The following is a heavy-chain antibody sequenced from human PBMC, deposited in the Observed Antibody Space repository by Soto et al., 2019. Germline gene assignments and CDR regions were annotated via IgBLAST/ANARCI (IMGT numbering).Heavy chain of an antibody. Sequence: SGPTLVNPTQTLTLTCTCSGFSLSTYGTGMGWVRQPPGKALEWLAVIYWDNDKRYSLSLKTRLTITKDTSKSQVVLTMTNMDPVDTATYYCAHRRWLARGRGWFYPWGQGILVTVSS. CDR2: IYWDNDK. CDR3: AHRRWLARGRGWFYP. V-gene: IGHV2-5*02. J-gene: IGHJ5*02. CDR1: GFSLSTYGTG. D-gene: IGHD6-19*01.